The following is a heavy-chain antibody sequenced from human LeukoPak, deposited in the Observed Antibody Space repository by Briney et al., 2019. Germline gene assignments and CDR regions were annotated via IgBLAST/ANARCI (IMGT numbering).Heavy chain of an antibody. J-gene: IGHJ4*02. CDR1: GGSISSGDYY. Sequence: SETLSLTCTVSGGSISSGDYYWSWIRQPPGKGLEWIGYIYYSGSTYYNPSLKSRVTISVDTSRNQFSLKLSSVTAADTAVYYCARLWARGYDFWSGYYRYWGQGTLVTVSS. D-gene: IGHD3-3*01. CDR2: IYYSGST. V-gene: IGHV4-30-4*01. CDR3: ARLWARGYDFWSGYYRY.